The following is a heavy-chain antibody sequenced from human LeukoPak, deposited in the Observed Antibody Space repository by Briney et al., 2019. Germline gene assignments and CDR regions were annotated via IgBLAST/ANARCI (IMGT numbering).Heavy chain of an antibody. Sequence: GGSLRLSCAASGFTFSSYSMNWVRQAPGKGLEWVSSISSSSSYIYYADSVKGRFTVSRDTAKNSLFLQMNSLRAEDTAVYYCARLSELLRGSLHIYFFEHWGQGTLVSVSS. CDR1: GFTFSSYS. J-gene: IGHJ4*02. D-gene: IGHD3-10*01. V-gene: IGHV3-21*01. CDR3: ARLSELLRGSLHIYFFEH. CDR2: ISSSSSYI.